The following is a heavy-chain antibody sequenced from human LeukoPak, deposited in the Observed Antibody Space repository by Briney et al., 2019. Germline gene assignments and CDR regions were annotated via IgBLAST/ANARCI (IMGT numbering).Heavy chain of an antibody. CDR2: INLNSGGT. J-gene: IGHJ5*02. Sequence: ASVKVSCMTSGYSFTDYYMHWVRQAPGQGLEWMGWINLNSGGTSSAQTFQGRVTMTRDTSITTVYMEVSWLTSDDTAIYYCARADRLHGGPYLIGPWGQGTLVTVSS. CDR1: GYSFTDYY. V-gene: IGHV1-2*02. D-gene: IGHD2-21*01. CDR3: ARADRLHGGPYLIGP.